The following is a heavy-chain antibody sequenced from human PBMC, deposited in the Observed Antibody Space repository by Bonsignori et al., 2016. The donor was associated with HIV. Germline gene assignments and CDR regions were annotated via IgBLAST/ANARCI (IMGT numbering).Heavy chain of an antibody. V-gene: IGHV4-34*01. Sequence: WIRQPPGKGLEWIGEINHSGSTNYNPSLKSRVTISVDTSKNQFSLKLSSVTAADTAVYYCARGRRRILEWLYPCHYMDVWGKGTTVTVSS. J-gene: IGHJ6*03. CDR3: ARGRRRILEWLYPCHYMDV. CDR2: INHSGST. D-gene: IGHD3-3*01.